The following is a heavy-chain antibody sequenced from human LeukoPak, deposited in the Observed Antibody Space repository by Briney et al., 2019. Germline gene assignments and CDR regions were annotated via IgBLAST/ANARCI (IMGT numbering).Heavy chain of an antibody. CDR1: GYTLTELP. CDR2: FDPEDGGT. D-gene: IGHD1-26*01. J-gene: IGHJ6*02. Sequence: SVTVSCKVSGYTLTELPMHWVRQAPGKGLEWMGGFDPEDGGTIYAQKFQGRVTMTEDTSTDTAYMELSSLRSEDTAVYYCATLPRGEQHYYYYYGMDVWGQGTTVIVTS. CDR3: ATLPRGEQHYYYYYGMDV. V-gene: IGHV1-24*01.